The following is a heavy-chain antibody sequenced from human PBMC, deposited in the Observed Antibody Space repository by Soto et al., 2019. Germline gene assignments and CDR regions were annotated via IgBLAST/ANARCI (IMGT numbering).Heavy chain of an antibody. CDR2: ISGYTGHT. CDR3: ARRHGFGAFDI. V-gene: IGHV1-18*04. Sequence: QVQLVQSGAEVKKPGASVKVSCKASGYTFTRYGITWVRQAPGQGLEWMGWISGYTGHTNTAQKLQGRVTMTTDTSTSTAYMELRSLKSDDTAVYYCARRHGFGAFDIWGQGTMVTVSS. J-gene: IGHJ3*02. CDR1: GYTFTRYG. D-gene: IGHD3-10*01.